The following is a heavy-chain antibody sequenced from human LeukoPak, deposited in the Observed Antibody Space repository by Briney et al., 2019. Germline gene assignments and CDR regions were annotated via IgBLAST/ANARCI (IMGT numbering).Heavy chain of an antibody. CDR2: ISGSGGST. CDR3: AKDNSGFGY. D-gene: IGHD6-19*01. Sequence: GGSLRLSCAASGFTFSSYAMSGVRQAPRKGLEWVSAISGSGGSTYYADSVKGRFTISRDNAKNTLYLQMNSLRAEDTAVYYCAKDNSGFGYWGQGTLVTVSS. CDR1: GFTFSSYA. V-gene: IGHV3-23*01. J-gene: IGHJ4*02.